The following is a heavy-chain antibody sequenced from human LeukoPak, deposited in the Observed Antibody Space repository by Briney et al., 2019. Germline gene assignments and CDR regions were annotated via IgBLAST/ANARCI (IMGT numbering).Heavy chain of an antibody. Sequence: PGGSLRLSCAASGFTFNNYGMSWVRQAPGKGLEWVSGIIGSGGNTYYADSVKGRFTISRDNSKKTLYLQMNSLRAEDTAIYYCAKDMRTLDYFDYWGQGTLVTVSS. CDR1: GFTFNNYG. D-gene: IGHD1-1*01. CDR2: IIGSGGNT. V-gene: IGHV3-23*01. CDR3: AKDMRTLDYFDY. J-gene: IGHJ4*02.